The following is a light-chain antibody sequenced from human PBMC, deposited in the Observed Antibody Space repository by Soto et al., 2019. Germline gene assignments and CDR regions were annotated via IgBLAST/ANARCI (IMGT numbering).Light chain of an antibody. Sequence: DIQMTQSPPSLSASVGDRVTITCRASKSINNYLAWFQQQPGKAPKPLIYATSTLHSGVPSRFTGSGSGTEFTLTITSLQPEDFVTYYCQQYNTYPWTFGQGTKVEVK. V-gene: IGKV1-16*01. J-gene: IGKJ1*01. CDR3: QQYNTYPWT. CDR2: ATS. CDR1: KSINNY.